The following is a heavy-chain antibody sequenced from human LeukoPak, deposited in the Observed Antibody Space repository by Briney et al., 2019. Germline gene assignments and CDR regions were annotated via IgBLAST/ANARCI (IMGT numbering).Heavy chain of an antibody. CDR2: ISGSGGST. CDR1: GFTFSSYA. CDR3: AKGKRWLLLSGTRGFDY. V-gene: IGHV3-23*01. J-gene: IGHJ4*02. Sequence: GGSLRLSCAASGFTFSSYAMSWVRQAPGKGLEWVSAISGSGGSTYYADFVKGRFTISRDNSKNTLYLQMNSLRAEDTAVYYCAKGKRWLLLSGTRGFDYWGQGTLVTVSS. D-gene: IGHD3-22*01.